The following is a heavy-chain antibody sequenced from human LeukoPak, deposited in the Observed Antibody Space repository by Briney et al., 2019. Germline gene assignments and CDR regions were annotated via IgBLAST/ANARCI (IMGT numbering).Heavy chain of an antibody. D-gene: IGHD3-10*01. CDR2: ISNSGGST. J-gene: IGHJ4*02. CDR1: GFTFSSYA. Sequence: GGSLRLSCAASGFTFSSYAMSWVRQAPGKGLEWVSGISNSGGSTYYADSVKGRFTISRDNSKNMLYLQMNSLRAEDTALYYCAKDSHPGSGSYYKGNFDYWGQGTLVTVSS. V-gene: IGHV3-23*01. CDR3: AKDSHPGSGSYYKGNFDY.